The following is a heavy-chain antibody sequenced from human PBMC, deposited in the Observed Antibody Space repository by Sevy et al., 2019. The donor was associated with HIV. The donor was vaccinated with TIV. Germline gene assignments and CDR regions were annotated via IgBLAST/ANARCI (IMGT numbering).Heavy chain of an antibody. J-gene: IGHJ3*02. CDR2: ISGSSGTT. CDR1: GLTFSNYV. CDR3: ARNLSPSGAFDI. V-gene: IGHV3-23*01. Sequence: GGSLRLSCAASGLTFSNYVMSWVRQAPGKGLEWLSVISGSSGTTYAAESVKGRFTTSRDNSKNTRYLHMSSLGAEDTAVYYCARNLSPSGAFDIWGQGTRVTVSS. D-gene: IGHD6-25*01.